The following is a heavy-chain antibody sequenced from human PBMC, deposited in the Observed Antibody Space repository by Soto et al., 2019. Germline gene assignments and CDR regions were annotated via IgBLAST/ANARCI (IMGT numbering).Heavy chain of an antibody. CDR3: ARDAPGVAPY. D-gene: IGHD2-15*01. CDR2: INYRGST. J-gene: IGHJ4*02. CDR1: GGSINSGDSY. V-gene: IGHV4-31*03. Sequence: QVQLQESGPGLVRPSQTLSLTCTVSGGSINSGDSYWNWIRQHPEKGLEWIGYINYRGSTFYNRSLKSRIIISVDTSKNQFSLSLSSVTAADTAVYYCARDAPGVAPYWGQGTLVTVSS.